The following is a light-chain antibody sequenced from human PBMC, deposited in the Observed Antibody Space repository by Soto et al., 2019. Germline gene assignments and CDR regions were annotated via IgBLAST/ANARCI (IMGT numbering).Light chain of an antibody. CDR3: QQYNNWPPWT. CDR1: QSVSSN. J-gene: IGKJ1*01. CDR2: VAS. V-gene: IGKV3-15*01. Sequence: EIVMTQSPATLSVSPGERVTLSCRASQSVSSNLAWYQQKPGQAPRLLIYVASTRATGIPARFSGSGSGTEFTLTISSLQSEDFAVYYCQQYNNWPPWTFGQGTKV.